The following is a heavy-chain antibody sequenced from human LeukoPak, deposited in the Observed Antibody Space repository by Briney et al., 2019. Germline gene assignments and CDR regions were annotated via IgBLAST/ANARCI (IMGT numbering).Heavy chain of an antibody. J-gene: IGHJ4*02. CDR3: ARGDGYNGFRY. CDR1: GGTFSDYS. D-gene: IGHD5-24*01. CDR2: IIPIVNMV. Sequence: SVKVSCKASGGTFSDYSISWVRQAPGRGFQWMGRIIPIVNMVDYAKRFQGRVTIIADKSTSTAYMELSSLRSEDTAVYYCARGDGYNGFRYWGQGTLVTVSS. V-gene: IGHV1-69*02.